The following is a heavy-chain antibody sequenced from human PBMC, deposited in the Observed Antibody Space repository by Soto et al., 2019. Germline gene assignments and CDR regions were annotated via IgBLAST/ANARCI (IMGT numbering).Heavy chain of an antibody. CDR1: GGSISSYY. V-gene: IGHV4-59*01. Sequence: PSETLSLTCTVSGGSISSYYWSWIRQPPGKGLEWIGYIYYSGSTNYNPSLKSRVTISVDTSKNQFSLKLSSVTAADTAVYYCARDERITIFGVDNYYYYYGMDVWGQGTTVTVSS. D-gene: IGHD3-3*01. CDR3: ARDERITIFGVDNYYYYYGMDV. J-gene: IGHJ6*02. CDR2: IYYSGST.